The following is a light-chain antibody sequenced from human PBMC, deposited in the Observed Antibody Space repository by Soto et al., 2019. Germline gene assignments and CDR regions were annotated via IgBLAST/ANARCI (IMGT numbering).Light chain of an antibody. CDR2: KAS. J-gene: IGKJ2*03. V-gene: IGKV1-5*03. Sequence: DIQMTQSPSTLSASVVDRFTITCLASQSISSWLAWYQQKPGKAPKLLIYKASTLKSGVPSRFSGSGSGTEFTLTISSLQPDDFATYYCQQSSSTPYSFGQGTKVDNK. CDR3: QQSSSTPYS. CDR1: QSISSW.